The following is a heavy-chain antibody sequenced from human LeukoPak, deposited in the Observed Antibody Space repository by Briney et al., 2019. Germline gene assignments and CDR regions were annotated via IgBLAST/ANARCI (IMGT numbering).Heavy chain of an antibody. CDR2: IRYDGSNK. Sequence: GGSLRLSCAASGFTFSSYGMHWVRQAPGKGLEWVAFIRYDGSNKYYADSVEGRFTISRDNSKNTLYLQMNSLRPEDTAVYYCAKGYCSSTSCLDAFDIWGQGTMVTVSS. CDR1: GFTFSSYG. V-gene: IGHV3-30*02. J-gene: IGHJ3*02. CDR3: AKGYCSSTSCLDAFDI. D-gene: IGHD2-2*01.